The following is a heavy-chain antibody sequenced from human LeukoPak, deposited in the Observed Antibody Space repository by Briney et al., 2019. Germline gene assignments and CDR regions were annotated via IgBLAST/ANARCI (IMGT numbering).Heavy chain of an antibody. D-gene: IGHD2-15*01. V-gene: IGHV3-21*01. CDR3: ARVVVAARFDY. CDR1: GFTFSSYS. CDR2: ISSSSSYI. Sequence: GGSLRLSCAASGFTFSSYSMNWVRQAPGKGLEWVSSISSSSSYICYADSVKGRFTISRDNAKNSLYLQMNSLRAEDTAVYYCARVVVAARFDYWGQGTLVTVSS. J-gene: IGHJ4*02.